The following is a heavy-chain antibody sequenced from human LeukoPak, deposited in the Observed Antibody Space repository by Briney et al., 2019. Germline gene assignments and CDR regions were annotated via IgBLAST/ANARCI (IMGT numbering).Heavy chain of an antibody. Sequence: LETLSLTCTVSGGSISSYYWSWIRQPPGKGLEWIGYIYYSGSTNYNPSLKSRVTISVDTSKNQFSLKLSSVTAADTAVYYCARGDGDYGLIDYWGQGTLVTVSS. D-gene: IGHD4-17*01. CDR3: ARGDGDYGLIDY. V-gene: IGHV4-59*01. J-gene: IGHJ4*02. CDR2: IYYSGST. CDR1: GGSISSYY.